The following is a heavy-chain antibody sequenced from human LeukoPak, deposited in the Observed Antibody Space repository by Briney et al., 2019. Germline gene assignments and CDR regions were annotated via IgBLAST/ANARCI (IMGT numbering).Heavy chain of an antibody. CDR1: GYTFTGYY. D-gene: IGHD1-26*01. V-gene: IGHV1-2*02. CDR2: INPNSGGT. J-gene: IGHJ6*02. Sequence: GASVKVSCKASGYTFTGYYMHWVRQAPGQGLEWMGWINPNSGGTNCAQKFQGRVTMTRDTSISTAYMELSRLRSDDTAVYYCASAVGAQGYYYYGMDVWGQGTTVTVSS. CDR3: ASAVGAQGYYYYGMDV.